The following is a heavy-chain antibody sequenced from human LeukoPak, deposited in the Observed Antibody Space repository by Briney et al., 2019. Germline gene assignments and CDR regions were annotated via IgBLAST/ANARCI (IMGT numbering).Heavy chain of an antibody. V-gene: IGHV3-66*01. CDR1: RFTVSSNY. D-gene: IGHD3-10*01. J-gene: IGHJ4*02. CDR3: ARGLFSDYGSGN. Sequence: GVSLSLSGAASRFTVSSNYMGWLRQAPGKGLEWVLVTYSGGSRDYADSVKGRYTISRDNSKNTLNLQMNSLRAEHTAVYYCARGLFSDYGSGNWGQGTLVTVSS. CDR2: TYSGGSR.